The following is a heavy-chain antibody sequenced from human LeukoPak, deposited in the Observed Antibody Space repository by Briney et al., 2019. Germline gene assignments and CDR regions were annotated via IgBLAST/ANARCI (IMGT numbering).Heavy chain of an antibody. CDR2: IKHDGSEK. Sequence: GGSLRLSCAASGFTFSSYWMSWVRQAPGKGLEWVANIKHDGSEKYYLDSVKGRFTISRDNAKKSLYLQMNSLRAEDTAVYYCAGPMGPAAIFGFDYWGQGTLVTVSS. J-gene: IGHJ4*02. CDR1: GFTFSSYW. CDR3: AGPMGPAAIFGFDY. V-gene: IGHV3-7*01. D-gene: IGHD2-2*01.